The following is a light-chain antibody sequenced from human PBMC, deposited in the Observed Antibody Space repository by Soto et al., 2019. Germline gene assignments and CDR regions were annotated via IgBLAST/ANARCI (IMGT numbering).Light chain of an antibody. CDR2: EVS. J-gene: IGLJ3*02. Sequence: QSALTQPPSASGSPGQSVTVSCTGTSSDVGGYNYVSWYQQHPGKAPKLMIYEVSKRPSGVPDRFSGSKSDNTASLTVSGLQAEDEADYYCSSYAGGNNLVFGGGTKLNVL. V-gene: IGLV2-8*01. CDR1: SSDVGGYNY. CDR3: SSYAGGNNLV.